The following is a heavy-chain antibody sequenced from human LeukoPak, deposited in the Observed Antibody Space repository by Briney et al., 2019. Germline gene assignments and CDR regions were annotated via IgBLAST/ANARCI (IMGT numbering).Heavy chain of an antibody. D-gene: IGHD6-6*01. V-gene: IGHV1-2*02. J-gene: IGHJ4*02. Sequence: ASVKVSCKASGYTFTGYYMHWVRQAPGQGLEWMGWINPNSGGTNYAQKFQSRVTMTRDTSISTAYMELSRLRSDDTAVYYCASLHEYSSSFVWTNWGQGTLVTVSS. CDR1: GYTFTGYY. CDR3: ASLHEYSSSFVWTN. CDR2: INPNSGGT.